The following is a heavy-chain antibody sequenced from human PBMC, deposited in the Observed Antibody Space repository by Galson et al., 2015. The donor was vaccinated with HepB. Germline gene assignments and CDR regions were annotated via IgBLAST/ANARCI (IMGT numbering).Heavy chain of an antibody. J-gene: IGHJ6*02. V-gene: IGHV4-31*03. CDR1: GGSISSGGYY. CDR2: IYYSGST. Sequence: TLSLTCTVSGGSISSGGYYWSWIRQHPGKGLEWIGYIYYSGSTYYNPSLKSRVTISVDTSKNQFSLKLSSVTAADTAVYYCARDSGYSNYFVGGDHLAYYYYGMDVWGQGTTVTVSS. CDR3: ARDSGYSNYFVGGDHLAYYYYGMDV. D-gene: IGHD4-11*01.